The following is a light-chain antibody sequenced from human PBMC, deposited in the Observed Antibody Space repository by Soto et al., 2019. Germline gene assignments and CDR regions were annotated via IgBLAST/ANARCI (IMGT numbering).Light chain of an antibody. CDR2: DAS. V-gene: IGKV1-5*01. CDR3: QQYNSSPFT. J-gene: IGKJ3*01. Sequence: DIQMTQSPSTLSASVGDRVTITCRASQSISSWLACYQQKPGEAPKLLIYDASSLESGVPSRFSGSGSGTEFTLTISSLHHDDFATAYSQQYNSSPFTFGPGTKVDI. CDR1: QSISSW.